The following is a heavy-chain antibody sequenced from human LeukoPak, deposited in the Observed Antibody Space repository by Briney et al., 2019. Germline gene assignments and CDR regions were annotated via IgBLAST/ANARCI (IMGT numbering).Heavy chain of an antibody. CDR1: GYSFTSYW. D-gene: IGHD6-19*01. CDR2: IYPGDSDT. CDR3: AGPRKDSSGWYHPSV. J-gene: IGHJ4*02. Sequence: GESLKISCKGSGYSFTSYWIGWVRQMPGKGLEWMGIIYPGDSDTRYSPSFQGQVTISADKSISTAYLQWSSLKASDTAMYYCAGPRKDSSGWYHPSVWGQGTLVTVSS. V-gene: IGHV5-51*01.